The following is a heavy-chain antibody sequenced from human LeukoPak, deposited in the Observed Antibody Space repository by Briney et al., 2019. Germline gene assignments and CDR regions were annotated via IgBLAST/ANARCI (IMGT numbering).Heavy chain of an antibody. CDR2: IYYSGST. V-gene: IGHV4-59*01. CDR3: ARGDMGSGYYTPLDY. J-gene: IGHJ4*02. Sequence: SETLSLTCTVSGGSISSYYWSWIRQPPGKGLEWIGYIYYSGSTNYNVSLKSRVTISVDTSKNQVSLKLSSVTAADMAVYYCARGDMGSGYYTPLDYWGQGTLVTVSS. CDR1: GGSISSYY. D-gene: IGHD3-3*01.